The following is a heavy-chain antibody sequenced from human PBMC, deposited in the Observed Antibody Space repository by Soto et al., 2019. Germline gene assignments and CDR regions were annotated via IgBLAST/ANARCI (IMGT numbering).Heavy chain of an antibody. CDR2: ISSSSSTI. CDR3: ARDSYYGSGSPPGDY. J-gene: IGHJ4*02. V-gene: IGHV3-48*02. Sequence: EVQLVESGGGLVQPGGSRRLSCAASGYTISSYSMNWVRQAPGKGLEWVSYISSSSSTIYYADSVKGRFTISRDNAKNSLYLQMNSLRDEDTAVYYCARDSYYGSGSPPGDYWGQGTLVTVSS. CDR1: GYTISSYS. D-gene: IGHD3-10*01.